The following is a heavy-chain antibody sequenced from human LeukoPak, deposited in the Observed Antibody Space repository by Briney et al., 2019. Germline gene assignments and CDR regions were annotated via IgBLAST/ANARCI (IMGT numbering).Heavy chain of an antibody. CDR2: MSPNSGNT. CDR1: GYTSTSSV. J-gene: IGHJ3*02. D-gene: IGHD4-17*01. V-gene: IGHV1-8*01. Sequence: GASQKVSCKASGYTSTSSVINWVRQATGHGLECMGWMSPNSGNTGYAQKFQGRVTMTRNTSISTAYMELSSLRSEDTAVYYCARGPVRGGDYSAFDIWGQGTMVTVSS. CDR3: ARGPVRGGDYSAFDI.